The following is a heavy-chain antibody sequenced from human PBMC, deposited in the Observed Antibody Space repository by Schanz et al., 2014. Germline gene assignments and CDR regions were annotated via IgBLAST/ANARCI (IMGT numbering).Heavy chain of an antibody. D-gene: IGHD6-13*01. CDR3: VSQTGSPNY. CDR2: IKHDGSVK. V-gene: IGHV3-7*02. J-gene: IGHJ4*02. Sequence: EVQLVESGGGLVQPGGSLRLSCVASGFTFSNYWTTWVRQAPGKGLEWVANIKHDGSVKDYVDSVEGRFTISRDNAKRSLFLQMNSLRVEDTAVYFCVSQTGSPNYWGQGTLVTVSP. CDR1: GFTFSNYW.